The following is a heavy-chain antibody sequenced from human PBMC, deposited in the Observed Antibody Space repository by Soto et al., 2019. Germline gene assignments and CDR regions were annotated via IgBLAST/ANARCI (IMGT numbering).Heavy chain of an antibody. Sequence: PGESLKISCKVSEYNFSNYCIGWVRQMSGKGLEWMGIIYPGDSDTRYSPSFQGQVTISADKSISTAYLQWSSLKASDTAMYYYARLRAGIEARSALYGMEVWAKGPRSPSP. CDR3: ARLRAGIEARSALYGMEV. V-gene: IGHV5-51*01. D-gene: IGHD3-3*01. CDR2: IYPGDSDT. CDR1: EYNFSNYC. J-gene: IGHJ6*02.